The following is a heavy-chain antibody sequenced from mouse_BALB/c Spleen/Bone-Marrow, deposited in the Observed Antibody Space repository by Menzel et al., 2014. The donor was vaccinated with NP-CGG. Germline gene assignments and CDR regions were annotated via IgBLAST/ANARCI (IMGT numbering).Heavy chain of an antibody. CDR3: ARLGYYGWFAY. V-gene: IGHV4-1*02. CDR2: INPGSNTI. CDR1: GFDFRRYW. J-gene: IGHJ3*01. Sequence: EVQLQESGGGLVQPGGSLKLSCAASGFDFRRYWMSWVRQAPGQGLEWIGEINPGSNTINYTPSLKDKFIISRDNAKNTLYLQMSKVKSEDTALYYCARLGYYGWFAYGGQGTLVTVSA. D-gene: IGHD2-3*01.